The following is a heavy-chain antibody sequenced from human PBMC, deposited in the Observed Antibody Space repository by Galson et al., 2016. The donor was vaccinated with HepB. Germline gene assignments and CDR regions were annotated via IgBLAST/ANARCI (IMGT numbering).Heavy chain of an antibody. CDR3: ARVIGWFAEISGGAFDI. CDR1: GFTFSSYS. Sequence: SLRLSCAASGFTFSSYSINWVRQAPGKGLEWVSSISRSSSYIYYADSVKGRLTISRDNAKNSVYLQMNSLRAEDTAVYYCARVIGWFAEISGGAFDIWGQGTMATVSS. CDR2: ISRSSSYI. D-gene: IGHD3-10*01. V-gene: IGHV3-21*01. J-gene: IGHJ3*02.